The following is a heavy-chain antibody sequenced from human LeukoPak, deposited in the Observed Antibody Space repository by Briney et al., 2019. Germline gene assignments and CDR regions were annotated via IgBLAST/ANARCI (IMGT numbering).Heavy chain of an antibody. CDR1: GGSIRSSYYY. CDR3: ARDHQDAFDI. CDR2: IYDSGST. V-gene: IGHV4-39*07. Sequence: SETLSLTCTVSGGSIRSSYYYWGWIRQPPGKGLEWIGSIYDSGSTYYNPSLKSRVTISVDTSKNQFSLKLSSVTAADTAVYYCARDHQDAFDIWGQGTMVTVSS. J-gene: IGHJ3*02.